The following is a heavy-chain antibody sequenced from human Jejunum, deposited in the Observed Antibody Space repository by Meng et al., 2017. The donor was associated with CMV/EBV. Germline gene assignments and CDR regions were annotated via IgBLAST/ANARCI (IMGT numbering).Heavy chain of an antibody. V-gene: IGHV3-21*01. CDR3: AREDGRGDFDN. D-gene: IGHD3-10*01. J-gene: IGHJ4*02. CDR2: ISGSGHYI. Sequence: AASGFTFNSYFMNWVRQAPGKGLEWLSSISGSGHYINYANSVKGRFTISRDDAKNSLYLEMSSLRVEDTAVYYCAREDGRGDFDNWGQGTLVTVSS. CDR1: GFTFNSYF.